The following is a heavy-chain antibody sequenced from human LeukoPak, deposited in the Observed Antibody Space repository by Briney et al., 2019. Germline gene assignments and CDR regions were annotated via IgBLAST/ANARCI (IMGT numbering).Heavy chain of an antibody. Sequence: ASVKVSCKASGYTFTDYANYWVRQAPGQGLEWMGWINPNSGGTNYAQKFQGRVTMTRDTSISTAYMYLSRLRSDDTAVYYCASVGFRGYRWFHPWGQGTLVTVSS. J-gene: IGHJ5*02. CDR1: GYTFTDYA. D-gene: IGHD6-25*01. CDR2: INPNSGGT. CDR3: ASVGFRGYRWFHP. V-gene: IGHV1-2*02.